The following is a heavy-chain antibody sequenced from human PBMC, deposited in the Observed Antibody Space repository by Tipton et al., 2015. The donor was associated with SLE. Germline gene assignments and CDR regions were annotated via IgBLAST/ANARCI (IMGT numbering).Heavy chain of an antibody. Sequence: TLSLTCAVYGGSFSGYYWTWSRQPPGKGLEWIGEINHSGSANYNPSLKSRVTISVDTSKNQFSLKLTSVTAADTAIYYCARGGEYGSSWHPRNYYYMDVWGKGTTVIVSS. CDR2: INHSGSA. V-gene: IGHV4-34*01. J-gene: IGHJ6*03. CDR3: ARGGEYGSSWHPRNYYYMDV. D-gene: IGHD6-13*01. CDR1: GGSFSGYY.